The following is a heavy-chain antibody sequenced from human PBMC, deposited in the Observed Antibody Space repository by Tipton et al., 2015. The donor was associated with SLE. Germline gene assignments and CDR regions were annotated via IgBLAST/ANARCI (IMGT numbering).Heavy chain of an antibody. CDR3: ARHAYDFWRGFHHHVFDV. CDR2: IDQIGSA. J-gene: IGHJ3*01. CDR1: GGSISGNY. V-gene: IGHV4-59*08. Sequence: PGLVKPSETLSLTCIVSGGSISGNYWSWIRQPPGKRLEWIGYIDQIGSANYNPSLQSRVTISVGKSTTQFSLKLTSVTAADSAIYYCARHAYDFWRGFHHHVFDVWGQGTIITVSS. D-gene: IGHD3-3*01.